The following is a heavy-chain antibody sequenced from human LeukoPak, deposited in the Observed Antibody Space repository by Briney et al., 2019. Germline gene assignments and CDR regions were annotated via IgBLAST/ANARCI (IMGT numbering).Heavy chain of an antibody. D-gene: IGHD1-26*01. CDR1: GFTFSSYA. Sequence: GGSLRLSCAASGFTFSSYAMSWVRQAPGKGLEWVSAISGSGGSTYYADSVKGRFTISRDNSKNTLYLQMNSLRAEDTAVYYCAKGPLLLVGVNEGFDYWGQGTLATISS. J-gene: IGHJ4*02. CDR2: ISGSGGST. CDR3: AKGPLLLVGVNEGFDY. V-gene: IGHV3-23*01.